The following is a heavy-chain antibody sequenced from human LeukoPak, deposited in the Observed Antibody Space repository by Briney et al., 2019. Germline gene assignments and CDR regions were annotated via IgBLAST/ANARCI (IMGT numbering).Heavy chain of an antibody. Sequence: SQTLSLTCAISGDSVSSNSAAWNWIRQSPSRGLEWLGRTYYRSKWYNDYAVSVKSRITINPDTSENHFSLQLNSVTPADTAVYYCARRGVRGVSLDYWGQGTLVTVSS. V-gene: IGHV6-1*01. J-gene: IGHJ4*02. CDR2: TYYRSKWYN. CDR3: ARRGVRGVSLDY. D-gene: IGHD3-10*01. CDR1: GDSVSSNSAA.